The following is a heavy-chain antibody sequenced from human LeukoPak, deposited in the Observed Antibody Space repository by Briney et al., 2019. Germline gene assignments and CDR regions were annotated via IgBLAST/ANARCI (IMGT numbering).Heavy chain of an antibody. V-gene: IGHV4-34*01. D-gene: IGHD7-27*01. J-gene: IGHJ4*02. CDR2: TSQSGRT. Sequence: SETLSLTCAVSGVSFSGYYWSWIRQPPGKGPEWIGGTSQSGRTSYNPSLKSRVTISLDTSKNQFSLKLNFVTAADTAVYYCTRTSPGVPLDFWGQGTLVTISS. CDR1: GVSFSGYY. CDR3: TRTSPGVPLDF.